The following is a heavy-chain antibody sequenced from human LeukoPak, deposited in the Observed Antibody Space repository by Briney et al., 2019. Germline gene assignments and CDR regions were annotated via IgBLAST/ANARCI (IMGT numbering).Heavy chain of an antibody. D-gene: IGHD6-19*01. CDR2: ISAYNGAT. CDR3: ARLYSSGWPLEPMDV. Sequence: WASVKVSCKASGGTFTSYAISWVRQAPGQGLEYMGWISAYNGATNYAQKFQGRVTLTTDSSTTTAYMELRSLTSDDTAVYYCARLYSSGWPLEPMDVWGQGTTVTVSS. J-gene: IGHJ6*02. V-gene: IGHV1-18*01. CDR1: GGTFTSYA.